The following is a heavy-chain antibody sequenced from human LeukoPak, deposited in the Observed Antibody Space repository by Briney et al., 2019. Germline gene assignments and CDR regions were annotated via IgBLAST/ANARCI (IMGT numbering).Heavy chain of an antibody. CDR1: GYTFTSYG. Sequence: ASVKVSCKASGYTFTSYGISWVRQAPGQGLDWMGWISAYNGNTNYAQKLQGRVTMTTDTSTSTAYMELRSQRSDDTAVYYCASGSSGWYKPSFDIWGQGTMVTVSS. V-gene: IGHV1-18*01. CDR3: ASGSSGWYKPSFDI. D-gene: IGHD6-19*01. CDR2: ISAYNGNT. J-gene: IGHJ3*02.